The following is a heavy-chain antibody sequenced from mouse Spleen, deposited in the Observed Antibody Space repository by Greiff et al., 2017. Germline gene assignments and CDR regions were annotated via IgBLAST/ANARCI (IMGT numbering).Heavy chain of an antibody. CDR3: ARWEDSTMITTGFAY. Sequence: QVQLQQPGAELVKPGASVKLSCKASGYTFTSYWMHWVKQRPGQGLEWIGMIHPNSGSTNYNEKFKSKATLTVDKSSSTAYMQLSSLTSEDSAVYYCARWEDSTMITTGFAYWGQGTLVTVSA. J-gene: IGHJ3*01. V-gene: IGHV1-64*01. CDR2: IHPNSGST. CDR1: GYTFTSYW. D-gene: IGHD2-4*01.